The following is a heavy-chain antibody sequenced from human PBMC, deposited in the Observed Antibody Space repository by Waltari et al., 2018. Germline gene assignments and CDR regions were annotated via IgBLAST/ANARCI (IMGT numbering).Heavy chain of an antibody. CDR3: ATFYDFIWGSHNYNYMDV. J-gene: IGHJ6*03. CDR1: GFAFSNYA. D-gene: IGHD3-16*01. V-gene: IGHV3-30-3*01. CDR2: ITYDGSNK. Sequence: QVQLVESGGGVVQPGGSLRLSCAASGFAFSNYAMHWVRQAPGKGLEWVALITYDGSNKYYAGSVKGRFTISRENSKNTLYLQMNSLRAEDTAIYYCATFYDFIWGSHNYNYMDVWGKGTTVTVSS.